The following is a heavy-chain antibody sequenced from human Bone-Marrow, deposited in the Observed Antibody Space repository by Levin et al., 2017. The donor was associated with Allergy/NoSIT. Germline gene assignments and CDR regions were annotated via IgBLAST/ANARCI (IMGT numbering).Heavy chain of an antibody. CDR3: AAKVGFDY. D-gene: IGHD1-26*01. J-gene: IGHJ4*02. CDR2: IKEDGSEK. Sequence: PGGSLRLSCAASGFTFRSYWMSWVRQAPGKGLEWVANIKEDGSEKYYVDSVKGRFTISRDNAKTSLSLQMNSLRAEDTAVYYCAAKVGFDYWGQGILVTVSS. V-gene: IGHV3-7*03. CDR1: GFTFRSYW.